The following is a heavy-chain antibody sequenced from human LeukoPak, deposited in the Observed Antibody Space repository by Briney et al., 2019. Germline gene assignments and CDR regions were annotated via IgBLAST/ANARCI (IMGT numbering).Heavy chain of an antibody. D-gene: IGHD5-24*01. J-gene: IGHJ4*02. V-gene: IGHV3-21*01. CDR1: AFTFSSYN. CDR2: ISGSSSHT. Sequence: GGSLRLSCAASAFTFSSYNMNWVRQAPGKGLEWVSSISGSSSHTYYADSVKGRFTISRDNAKNSVYLQMNSLRAEDTAVYYCARDDRNGYPHYWGQGTLVTVSS. CDR3: ARDDRNGYPHY.